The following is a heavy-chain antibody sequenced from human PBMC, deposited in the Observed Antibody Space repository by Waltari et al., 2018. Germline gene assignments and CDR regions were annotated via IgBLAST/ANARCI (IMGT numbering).Heavy chain of an antibody. J-gene: IGHJ5*02. D-gene: IGHD3-9*01. CDR1: GGSISSESYY. CDR3: ARLSYHIVTGYGWFDP. V-gene: IGHV4-39*01. CDR2: ISYSGST. Sequence: QLQLQESGPGLVKPSETLSLTCTVSGGSISSESYYWGWIRQPPGKGLEWIGIISYSGSTYSNPSLTSRVTIAVDTSKNQFSLKLSSVTAADTAVYYCARLSYHIVTGYGWFDPWGLGTLVTVSS.